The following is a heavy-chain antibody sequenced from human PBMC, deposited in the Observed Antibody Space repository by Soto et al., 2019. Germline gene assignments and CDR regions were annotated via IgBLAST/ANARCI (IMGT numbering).Heavy chain of an antibody. V-gene: IGHV3-7*01. CDR1: AFSLRSFW. CDR3: AGWGPNVCY. D-gene: IGHD3-16*01. Sequence: EAQLVQSGGGFVQPGGSLRLSCEASAFSLRSFWMNWVRQSPRKGLEWVSNIDPEGSGKVYVDSVKGRFTVSRDNTQNSVYLQMDSLRAEDTAVYYCAGWGPNVCYWGQGSLVTVSS. CDR2: IDPEGSGK. J-gene: IGHJ4*02.